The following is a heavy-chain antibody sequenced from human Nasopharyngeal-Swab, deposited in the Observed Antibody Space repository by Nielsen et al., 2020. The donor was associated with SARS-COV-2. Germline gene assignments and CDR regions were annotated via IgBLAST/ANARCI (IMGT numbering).Heavy chain of an antibody. V-gene: IGHV3-7*03. CDR3: AKLGGLYDFWSGYYDYMDV. CDR2: IKQDGSEK. Sequence: GGSLRLSCAASGFPFNIYWMSWVRQAPGKGLEWVANIKQDGSEKYYVNSVKGRFTISRDNAKNSLYLQMNSLRAEDTALYYCAKLGGLYDFWSGYYDYMDVWAKGPRSPSP. CDR1: GFPFNIYW. J-gene: IGHJ6*03. D-gene: IGHD3-3*01.